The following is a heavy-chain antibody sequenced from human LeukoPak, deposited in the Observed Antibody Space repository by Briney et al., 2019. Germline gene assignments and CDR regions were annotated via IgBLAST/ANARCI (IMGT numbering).Heavy chain of an antibody. Sequence: SETLSLTCAVSGRSISSSNWWSWVRQPPGKGLEGIGEIYHSGSTNYNPSLKSRVTISVDKAKNQFPLKLSSVTAADTAVYYGARAHGDDRFDYWGQGTLVTVSS. J-gene: IGHJ4*02. V-gene: IGHV4-4*02. CDR1: GRSISSSNW. CDR3: ARAHGDDRFDY. CDR2: IYHSGST. D-gene: IGHD4-17*01.